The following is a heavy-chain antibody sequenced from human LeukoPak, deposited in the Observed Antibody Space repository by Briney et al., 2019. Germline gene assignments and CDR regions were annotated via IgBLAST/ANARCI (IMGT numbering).Heavy chain of an antibody. CDR3: TTGIAAAGTVSLLDY. V-gene: IGHV3-15*01. CDR1: GSTFSNAW. CDR2: IKSKTDGGTT. J-gene: IGHJ4*02. Sequence: GGSLRLSCAASGSTFSNAWMSWVRQAPGKGLEWVGRIKSKTDGGTTDYAAPVKGRFTISRDDSKNTLYLQMNSLKTEDTAVYYCTTGIAAAGTVSLLDYWGQGTLVTVSS. D-gene: IGHD6-13*01.